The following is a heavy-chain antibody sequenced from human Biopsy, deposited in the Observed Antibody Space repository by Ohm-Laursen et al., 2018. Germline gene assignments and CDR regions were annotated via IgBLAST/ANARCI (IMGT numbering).Heavy chain of an antibody. J-gene: IGHJ6*02. Sequence: TLSLTCAVYGESFNGYYWSWIRQTPGKGLEWIGEINHSGRTNYNPSLKSRVTISVDASKNQFSLKVRSVTAADAAVYYCVRGVDYYDPYHYYALDVWGQGTTVTVSS. CDR3: VRGVDYYDPYHYYALDV. CDR1: GESFNGYY. CDR2: INHSGRT. D-gene: IGHD3-22*01. V-gene: IGHV4-34*01.